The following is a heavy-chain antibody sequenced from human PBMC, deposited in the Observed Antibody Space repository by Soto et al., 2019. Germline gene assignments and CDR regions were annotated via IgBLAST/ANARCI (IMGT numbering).Heavy chain of an antibody. V-gene: IGHV1-18*01. Sequence: ASVKVSCKASGYTFTSYGISWVRQAPGQGLEWMGWIIPKNATSKYAQKFQGRVTITADESTSTVYMELRTLRPEDTAVYYCAREGLVLVPTTVNSDYCYYAMDVWGQGTTVTVSS. J-gene: IGHJ6*02. D-gene: IGHD4-17*01. CDR1: GYTFTSYG. CDR3: AREGLVLVPTTVNSDYCYYAMDV. CDR2: IIPKNATS.